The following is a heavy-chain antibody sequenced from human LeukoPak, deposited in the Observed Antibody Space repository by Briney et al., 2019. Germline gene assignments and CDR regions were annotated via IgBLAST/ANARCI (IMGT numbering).Heavy chain of an antibody. CDR3: AKEASYYYDSSGYSYYFDY. V-gene: IGHV3-23*01. J-gene: IGHJ4*02. CDR1: GFTFSSYA. CDR2: ISGSGGGT. Sequence: GGSLRLSCAASGFTFSSYAMSWVRQAPGKGLEWVSAISGSGGGTYYADSVKGRFTISRDNSKNTLYLQMNSLRAEDTAVYYCAKEASYYYDSSGYSYYFDYWGQGTLVTVSS. D-gene: IGHD3-22*01.